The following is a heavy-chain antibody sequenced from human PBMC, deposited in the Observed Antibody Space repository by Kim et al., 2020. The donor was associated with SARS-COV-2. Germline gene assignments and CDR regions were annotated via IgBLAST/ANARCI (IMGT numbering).Heavy chain of an antibody. CDR3: ARGDSSSWDMDYFDY. D-gene: IGHD6-13*01. J-gene: IGHJ4*01. Sequence: GGSLRLSCAASGFTFSSYAMHWVRQGQGKGLEWVAVISFDGSNKYYADSVKGRFTISRVNSTNTLYLQMNSLRAEDTAVDYCARGDSSSWDMDYFDYWG. CDR2: ISFDGSNK. CDR1: GFTFSSYA. V-gene: IGHV3-30*04.